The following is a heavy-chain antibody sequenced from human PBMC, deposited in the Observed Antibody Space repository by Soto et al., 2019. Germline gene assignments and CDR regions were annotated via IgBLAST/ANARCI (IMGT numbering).Heavy chain of an antibody. CDR1: GGSFSGYY. V-gene: IGHV4-34*01. Sequence: SETLSLTCAVYGGSFSGYYWSWIRQPPGKGLEWIGEINHSGSTNYNPSLKSRVTISVDTSKNQFSLKLSSVTAADTAVYYCARGLGGFGVVTVDYWGQGTLVTVSS. D-gene: IGHD3-3*01. CDR3: ARGLGGFGVVTVDY. CDR2: INHSGST. J-gene: IGHJ4*02.